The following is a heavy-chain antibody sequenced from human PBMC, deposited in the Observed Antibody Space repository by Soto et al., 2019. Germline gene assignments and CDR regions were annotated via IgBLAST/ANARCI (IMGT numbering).Heavy chain of an antibody. J-gene: IGHJ5*02. D-gene: IGHD2-15*01. CDR1: GGSISSYY. CDR3: ARGGYCSGGSCYWFDP. Sequence: PSETLSLTCTVSGGSISSYYWSWIRQPPWKGLEWIGYIYYSGSTNYNPSLKSRVTISVDTSKNQFSLKLSSVTAADTAVYYCARGGYCSGGSCYWFDPWGQGTLVTVS. V-gene: IGHV4-59*01. CDR2: IYYSGST.